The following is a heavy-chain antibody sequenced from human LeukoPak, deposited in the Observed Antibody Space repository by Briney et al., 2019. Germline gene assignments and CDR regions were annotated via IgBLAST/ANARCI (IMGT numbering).Heavy chain of an antibody. CDR2: IYYSGST. V-gene: IGHV4-39*01. Sequence: KPSETLSLTCTVSGGSISSSSYYWGWIRQPPGKGLEWIGSIYYSGSTYYNPSLKSRVTISVDTSKNQFSLKLSSVTAADTAVYYCAGRIAAAGRLFDYWGQGTLVTVSP. J-gene: IGHJ4*02. CDR1: GGSISSSSYY. D-gene: IGHD6-13*01. CDR3: AGRIAAAGRLFDY.